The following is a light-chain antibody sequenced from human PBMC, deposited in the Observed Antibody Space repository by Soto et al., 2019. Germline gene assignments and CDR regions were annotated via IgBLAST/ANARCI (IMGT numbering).Light chain of an antibody. CDR2: KAS. CDR3: QQYNSYLYT. CDR1: QSISSW. Sequence: DIQMTQSPSTLSASVGDRVTITCRASQSISSWLAWYQQKPGKAPKLLIYKASSLESGVPSRFSGSGSGTEFTLTISSLQPDDFATYYCQQYNSYLYTFGQGTKREIK. J-gene: IGKJ2*01. V-gene: IGKV1-5*03.